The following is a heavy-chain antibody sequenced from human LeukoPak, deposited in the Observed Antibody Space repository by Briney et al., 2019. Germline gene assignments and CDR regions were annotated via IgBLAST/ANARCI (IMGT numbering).Heavy chain of an antibody. CDR3: ARVVLLWFGETLGGNWFDP. CDR1: GGSISSYY. CDR2: IYYSGST. Sequence: PSETLSLTCTVSGGSISSYYWSWIRQPPGKGLEWIGYIYYSGSTNYNPSLKSRVTISVDTSKNQFSLKLSSVTAADTAVYYCARVVLLWFGETLGGNWFDPWGQGTLVTVSS. V-gene: IGHV4-59*12. D-gene: IGHD3-10*01. J-gene: IGHJ5*02.